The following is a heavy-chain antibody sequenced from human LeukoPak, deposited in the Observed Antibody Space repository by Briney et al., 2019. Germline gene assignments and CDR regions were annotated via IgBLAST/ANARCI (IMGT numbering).Heavy chain of an antibody. J-gene: IGHJ6*03. CDR2: MNPNSGNT. CDR1: GYTFTSYD. V-gene: IGHV1-8*03. D-gene: IGHD4-23*01. Sequence: ASVKVSCKASGYTFTSYDINWVRQATGQGLEWMGWMNPNSGNTGYAQKFQGRVTITRNTSISTAYMELSSLRSEDTAVYYCARAPVTPRRKMPWYYYYYMDVWGKGTTVTVSS. CDR3: ARAPVTPRRKMPWYYYYYMDV.